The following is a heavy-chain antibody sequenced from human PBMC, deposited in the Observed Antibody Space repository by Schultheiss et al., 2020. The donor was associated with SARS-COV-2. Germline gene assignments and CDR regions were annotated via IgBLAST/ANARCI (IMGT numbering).Heavy chain of an antibody. CDR1: GGTFSSYA. Sequence: ASVKVSCKASGGTFSSYAISWVRQAPGQGLEWMGIINPSGGSTSYAQKFQGRVTMTRDTSTSTVYMELSSLRSDDTAVYYCARLPAYYYDSSAYEVDPWGQGTLVTVSS. J-gene: IGHJ5*02. CDR3: ARLPAYYYDSSAYEVDP. D-gene: IGHD3-22*01. V-gene: IGHV1-46*01. CDR2: INPSGGST.